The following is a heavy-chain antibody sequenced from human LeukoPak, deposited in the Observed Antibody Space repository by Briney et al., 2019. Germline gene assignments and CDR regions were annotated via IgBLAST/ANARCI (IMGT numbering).Heavy chain of an antibody. Sequence: SETLSLTCAVYGGSFSSYYWSWIRQPPGKGLEWIGEINHSGSTNYNPSLKSRVTISVDTSKNQFSLKLSCVTAADTAVYYCARGRRVYSSSWYVLAYFDYWGQGTLVTVSS. CDR3: ARGRRVYSSSWYVLAYFDY. D-gene: IGHD6-13*01. CDR1: GGSFSSYY. V-gene: IGHV4-34*01. CDR2: INHSGST. J-gene: IGHJ4*02.